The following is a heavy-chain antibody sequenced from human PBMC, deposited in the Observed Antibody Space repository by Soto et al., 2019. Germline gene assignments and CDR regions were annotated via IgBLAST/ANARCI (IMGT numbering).Heavy chain of an antibody. CDR2: IIPIFGTA. Sequence: SVKVSCKASGGTFSSYAISWVRQAPGQGLEWMGGIIPIFGTANYAQKFQGRVTITADESTSTAYMELSSLRSEDTAVYYCARVVCGGDCYSGGYYYYGMDVWGQGTTVTVSS. J-gene: IGHJ6*02. V-gene: IGHV1-69*13. CDR1: GGTFSSYA. CDR3: ARVVCGGDCYSGGYYYYGMDV. D-gene: IGHD2-21*02.